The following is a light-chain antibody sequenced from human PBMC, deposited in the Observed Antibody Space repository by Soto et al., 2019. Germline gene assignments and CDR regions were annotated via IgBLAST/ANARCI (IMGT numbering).Light chain of an antibody. V-gene: IGKV1-6*01. Sequence: SLSASVGDRVTITCRASQDIRDHLGWFQHQPGKAPSLLIYAASHLQSGVPSRFSGSGSGTDYTLTISSLQPEDFATYYCQQSYSSPPTFGQGTKVDIK. CDR3: QQSYSSPPT. J-gene: IGKJ1*01. CDR2: AAS. CDR1: QDIRDH.